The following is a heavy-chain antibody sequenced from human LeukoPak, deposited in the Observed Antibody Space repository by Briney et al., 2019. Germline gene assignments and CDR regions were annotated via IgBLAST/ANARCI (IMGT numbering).Heavy chain of an antibody. CDR3: ARPKTAASIDAFDI. J-gene: IGHJ3*02. CDR1: GGAISTYH. D-gene: IGHD6-13*01. V-gene: IGHV4-59*01. Sequence: SETLSLTCSVSGGAISTYHWSWIRQPPGKGLEWIGYVYYSGSTNFNPSLKSRVTISVDTSRNQFSLKLRSVTAADTAMYYCARPKTAASIDAFDIWGQGTMVTASS. CDR2: VYYSGST.